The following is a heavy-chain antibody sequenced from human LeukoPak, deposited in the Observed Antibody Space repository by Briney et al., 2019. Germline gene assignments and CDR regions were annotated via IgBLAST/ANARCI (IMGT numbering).Heavy chain of an antibody. D-gene: IGHD3-16*01. J-gene: IGHJ6*02. CDR1: GGSISSGGYS. V-gene: IGHV4-30-2*01. CDR2: IYHSGST. Sequence: PSETLSLTCAVSGGSISSGGYSWSWIRQPPGKGLEWIGYIYHSGSTYYNPSLKSRVTISVDTSKNQFSLKLSSVTAADTAVYYCARGGYYFSYGMDVWGQGTTITVSS. CDR3: ARGGYYFSYGMDV.